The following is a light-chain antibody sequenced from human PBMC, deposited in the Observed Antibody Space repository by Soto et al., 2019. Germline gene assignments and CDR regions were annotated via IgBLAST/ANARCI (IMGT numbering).Light chain of an antibody. CDR3: QQYAGSPPWT. CDR1: QSVSSSQ. V-gene: IGKV3-20*01. Sequence: EVVFTQSPCTLSLSPGERATLSCRASQSVSSSQLAWYQQKPGQAPRLLIFGASSRAAGIPDRFSGSGSGTDFTLTISRLEPEDFAVYYCQQYAGSPPWTFGQGTKVDIK. CDR2: GAS. J-gene: IGKJ1*01.